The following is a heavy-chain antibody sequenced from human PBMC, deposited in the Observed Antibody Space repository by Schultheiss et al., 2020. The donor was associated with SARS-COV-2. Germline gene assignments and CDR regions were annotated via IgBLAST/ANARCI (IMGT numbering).Heavy chain of an antibody. D-gene: IGHD4-23*01. CDR2: ISYDGSNK. V-gene: IGHV3-30-3*01. CDR3: AKDPAYGGNSDY. J-gene: IGHJ4*02. CDR1: GFTFSSYA. Sequence: GGSLRLSCAASGFTFSSYAMSWVRQAPGKGLEWVAVISYDGSNKYYADSVKGRFTISRDNSKNTLYLQMNSLRAEDTAVYYCAKDPAYGGNSDYWGQGTLVTVSS.